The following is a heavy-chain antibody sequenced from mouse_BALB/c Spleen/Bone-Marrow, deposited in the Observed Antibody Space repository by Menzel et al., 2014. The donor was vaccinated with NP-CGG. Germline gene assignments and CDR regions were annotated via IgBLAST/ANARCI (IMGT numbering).Heavy chain of an antibody. CDR2: IGGDGST. CDR1: GFSLTGYG. CDR3: ARDSFLITRALDY. Sequence: VQLVESGPGRVSPSQTLFITCTVSGFSLTGYGVSWVRQPPGKGLEWLGMIGGDGSTDYNSALKSRLSINKDNSKSQVVLKMISLQTDDAARSYCARDSFLITRALDYWGQGTSVTVSS. J-gene: IGHJ4*01. V-gene: IGHV2-6-7*01. D-gene: IGHD2-4*01.